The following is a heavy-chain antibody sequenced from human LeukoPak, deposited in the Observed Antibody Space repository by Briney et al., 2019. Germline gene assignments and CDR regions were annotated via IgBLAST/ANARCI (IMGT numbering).Heavy chain of an antibody. V-gene: IGHV4-59*01. J-gene: IGHJ3*02. D-gene: IGHD2-21*02. CDR1: GGSINSYY. CDR2: IYYSGST. CDR3: ASYCGGDCAPTRVDAFDI. Sequence: PSETLSLTCTVSGGSINSYYWSWIRQPPGKGLEWIGYIYYSGSTNYNPSLKSRVTISVDTSKNQFSLKLSSVTAADTAVYYCASYCGGDCAPTRVDAFDIWGQGTMVTVSS.